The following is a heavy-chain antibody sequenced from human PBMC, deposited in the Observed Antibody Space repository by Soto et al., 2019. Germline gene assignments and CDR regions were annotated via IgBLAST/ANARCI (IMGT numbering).Heavy chain of an antibody. CDR1: GYTFTSNW. J-gene: IGHJ5*02. CDR3: ARHVRDDGTTYRRLDP. V-gene: IGHV5-51*01. D-gene: IGHD1-1*01. CDR2: INAADSDT. Sequence: PGESLKISCKGSGYTFTSNWIAWVRQMPGKGLEWMGIINAADSDTKYSPSFQGQVTISVDKSIITTYLQWSSLKASDSAMYYCARHVRDDGTTYRRLDPWGQGTLVTV.